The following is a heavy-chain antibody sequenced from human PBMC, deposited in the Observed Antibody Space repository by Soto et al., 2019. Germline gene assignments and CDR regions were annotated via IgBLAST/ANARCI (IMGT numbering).Heavy chain of an antibody. CDR3: AKPQIARHYYYGMEV. Sequence: QVQLVQSGAEVKKPGASVKVSCKASGYTFTSFYMHWVRQAPGQGLEWMGIINPSGTTTDYAQKFQGRVNMTRDTSTSTYYMELSSLTSVDTAVYYCAKPQIARHYYYGMEVWGQGTAVTVSS. V-gene: IGHV1-46*01. CDR2: INPSGTTT. CDR1: GYTFTSFY. J-gene: IGHJ6*02.